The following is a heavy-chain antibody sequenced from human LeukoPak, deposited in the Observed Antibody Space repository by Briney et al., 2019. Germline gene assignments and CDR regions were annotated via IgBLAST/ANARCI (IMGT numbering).Heavy chain of an antibody. CDR3: ARSANFWSGYFVYFDY. CDR2: MNPNSGNT. D-gene: IGHD3-3*01. J-gene: IGHJ4*02. CDR1: GYTFTSYD. V-gene: IGHV1-8*01. Sequence: HGASVKVSCKASGYTFTSYDINWVRQATGQGLEWMGWMNPNSGNTGYAQKFQGRVIMTRNTSISTAYMELSSLRSEDTAVYYCARSANFWSGYFVYFDYWGQGTLVTVSS.